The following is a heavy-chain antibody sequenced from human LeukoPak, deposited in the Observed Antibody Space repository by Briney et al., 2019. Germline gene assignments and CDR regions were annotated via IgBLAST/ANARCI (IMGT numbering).Heavy chain of an antibody. Sequence: GGSLRLSCAASGFTFSSYAMSWLRRAPVKGLEWVSVISGTIVGTYYADSVKGRFTISRDNSKNTLYLQMHSLRAEDTAVYYCAKGAMGGYSDYFDYWGQGTLVTVSS. J-gene: IGHJ4*02. CDR1: GFTFSSYA. CDR2: ISGTIVGT. D-gene: IGHD3-22*01. V-gene: IGHV3-23*01. CDR3: AKGAMGGYSDYFDY.